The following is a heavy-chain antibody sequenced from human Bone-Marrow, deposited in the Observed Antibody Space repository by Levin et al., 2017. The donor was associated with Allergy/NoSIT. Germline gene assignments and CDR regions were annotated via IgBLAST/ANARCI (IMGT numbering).Heavy chain of an antibody. CDR2: INHSGST. CDR3: ARVHTVYRGYSDGPARTPRQKRKNWFDP. CDR1: GGSFSGYY. D-gene: IGHD5-18*01. J-gene: IGHJ5*02. V-gene: IGHV4-34*01. Sequence: SETLSLTCAVYGGSFSGYYWSWIRQPPGKGLEWIGEINHSGSTNYNPSLKSRVTISVDTSKNQFSLKLSSVTAADTAVYYCARVHTVYRGYSDGPARTPRQKRKNWFDPWGQGTLVTVSS.